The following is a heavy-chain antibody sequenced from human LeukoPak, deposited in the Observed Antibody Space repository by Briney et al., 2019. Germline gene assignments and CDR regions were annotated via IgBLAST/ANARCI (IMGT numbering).Heavy chain of an antibody. J-gene: IGHJ4*02. D-gene: IGHD1-26*01. Sequence: GGSLRLSCAASGFTFSGYGMSWVRQAPGKGLKWVSAISGSGGSTYYADSVKGRFTISRDNAKNSLYLQMNSLRAEDTAVYYCAREGGSYYYFDYWGQGTLVTVSS. CDR1: GFTFSGYG. CDR3: AREGGSYYYFDY. CDR2: ISGSGGST. V-gene: IGHV3-23*01.